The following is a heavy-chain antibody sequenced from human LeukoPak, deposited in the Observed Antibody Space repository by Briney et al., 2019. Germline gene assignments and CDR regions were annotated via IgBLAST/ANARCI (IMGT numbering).Heavy chain of an antibody. CDR2: IYPGDSDT. D-gene: IGHD4-23*01. J-gene: IGHJ3*02. Sequence: GESLKISCQGTGYTFTRHWIGWVRQMPGKGLEWMGIIYPGDSDTRYNPSFQGQVTISVDKSISTAYLQWSSLKASDTAMYYCARTSAYYGGDAFDIWGQGTMVTVSS. CDR3: ARTSAYYGGDAFDI. CDR1: GYTFTRHW. V-gene: IGHV5-51*01.